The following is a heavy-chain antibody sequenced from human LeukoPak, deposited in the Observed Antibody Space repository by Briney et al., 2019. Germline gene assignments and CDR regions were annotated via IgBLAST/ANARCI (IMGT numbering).Heavy chain of an antibody. V-gene: IGHV4-34*01. J-gene: IGHJ6*03. D-gene: IGHD3-10*01. Sequence: SETLSLTCAVYGGSFSGYYWSWIRQPPGKGLEWIGEINHSGSTNYNPSLKSRVTISVDTSKNQFSLKLSSVTAADTAVYYCARESRITMVQACCTGPYYMDVWGKGTTVTVSS. CDR2: INHSGST. CDR3: ARESRITMVQACCTGPYYMDV. CDR1: GGSFSGYY.